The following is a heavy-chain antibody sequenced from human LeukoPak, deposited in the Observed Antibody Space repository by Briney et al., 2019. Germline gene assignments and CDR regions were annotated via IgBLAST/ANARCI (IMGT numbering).Heavy chain of an antibody. CDR2: ISGSGGST. Sequence: GGSLRLSCAASGFTFSSYAMHWVRQAPGKGLEWVSGISGSGGSTFYADSAKGRFTISRDNSKNTLYVQMNSLRAEDTAVYYCAKCKSGSYVDDAFDIWGQGTMVTVSS. CDR3: AKCKSGSYVDDAFDI. J-gene: IGHJ3*02. CDR1: GFTFSSYA. V-gene: IGHV3-23*01. D-gene: IGHD1-26*01.